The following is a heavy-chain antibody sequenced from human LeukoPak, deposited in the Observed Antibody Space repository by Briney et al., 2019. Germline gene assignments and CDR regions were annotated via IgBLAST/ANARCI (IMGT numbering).Heavy chain of an antibody. CDR1: GGSISSSSYY. V-gene: IGHV4-39*07. Sequence: SETLSLTCTVSGGSISSSSYYWGWIRQPPGKGLEWIGSIYYSGSTYYNPSLKSRVTISVDTSKNQFSLKLSSVTAADTAVYYCARVYYYDSSGYYYYYYYGMDVWGQGTTVTVSS. J-gene: IGHJ6*02. CDR2: IYYSGST. D-gene: IGHD3-22*01. CDR3: ARVYYYDSSGYYYYYYYGMDV.